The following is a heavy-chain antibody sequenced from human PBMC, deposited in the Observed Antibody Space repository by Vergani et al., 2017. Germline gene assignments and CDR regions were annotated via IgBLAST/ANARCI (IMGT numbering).Heavy chain of an antibody. V-gene: IGHV3-9*01. CDR3: AKDKHSSSWPDAFDI. J-gene: IGHJ3*02. CDR1: GFTFDDYA. D-gene: IGHD6-13*01. CDR2: ISWNSGSI. Sequence: VQLVESGGGLVQPGRSLRLSCAASGFTFDDYAMHWVRQAPGKGLEWVSGISWNSGSIGYADSVKGRFTISRDNAKNSLYLQMNSLRAEDTALYYCAKDKHSSSWPDAFDIWGQGTMVTVSS.